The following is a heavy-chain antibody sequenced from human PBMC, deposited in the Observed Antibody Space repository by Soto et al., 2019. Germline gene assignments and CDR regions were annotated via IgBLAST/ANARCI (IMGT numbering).Heavy chain of an antibody. Sequence: QVQLVQSGAEVKKPGASVKVSCKTSGSTFSGYDINWVRQATGQGLEWMGWMNPNSGDTAYAQKFQGRVTMTRNTSINTADMELSRLRFEDSAVSYCARGRFLRQVGRGVRNWFDPWGQGTLVTVSA. J-gene: IGHJ5*02. D-gene: IGHD3-10*01. V-gene: IGHV1-8*01. CDR2: MNPNSGDT. CDR1: GSTFSGYD. CDR3: ARGRFLRQVGRGVRNWFDP.